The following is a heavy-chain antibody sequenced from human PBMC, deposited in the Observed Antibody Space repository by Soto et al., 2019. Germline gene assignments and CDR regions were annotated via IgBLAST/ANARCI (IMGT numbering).Heavy chain of an antibody. CDR2: IIPLFGTA. CDR3: ATELGENPASPFDA. CDR1: GVTFSSET. V-gene: IGHV1-69*01. Sequence: QVQLVQSGADVKKSGSSVKVSCQASGVTFSSETLGWVRQAPGQGLEWVGGIIPLFGTASYAQKFQGRVTITADESTSTVYMELSSLRSDDTAVYFCATELGENPASPFDAWGQGTLVTVSS. D-gene: IGHD3-10*01. J-gene: IGHJ4*02.